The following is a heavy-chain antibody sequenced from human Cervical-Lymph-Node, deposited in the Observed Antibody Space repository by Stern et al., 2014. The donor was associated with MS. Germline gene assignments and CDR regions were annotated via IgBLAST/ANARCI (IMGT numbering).Heavy chain of an antibody. Sequence: VQLEESGPGLVKPSETLSLTCAVSGDSISSYTHYWAWIRQPPGKGLEWIGSVYYSGATYYKPSLQSPVTIPVDTSKNHFSLGLNSVTAADTAVYYCAKHACTGAACPFDLWGQGTLVTVSS. J-gene: IGHJ4*02. D-gene: IGHD2-8*02. CDR1: GDSISSYTHY. CDR3: AKHACTGAACPFDL. CDR2: VYYSGAT. V-gene: IGHV4-39*01.